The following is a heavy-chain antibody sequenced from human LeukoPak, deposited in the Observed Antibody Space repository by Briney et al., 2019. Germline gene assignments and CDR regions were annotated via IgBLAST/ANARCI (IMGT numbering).Heavy chain of an antibody. Sequence: GASVKVSCKASGYTFTSYGISWVRQAPGQGLEWMGGIIPIFGTANYAQKFQGRVTITADESTSTAYMELSSLRSEDTAVYYCARAALTGTTSSGFDYWGQGTLVTVSS. J-gene: IGHJ4*02. CDR2: IIPIFGTA. V-gene: IGHV1-69*13. CDR1: GYTFTSYG. CDR3: ARAALTGTTSSGFDY. D-gene: IGHD1-7*01.